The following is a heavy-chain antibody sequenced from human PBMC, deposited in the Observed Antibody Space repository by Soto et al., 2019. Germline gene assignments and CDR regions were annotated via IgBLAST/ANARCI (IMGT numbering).Heavy chain of an antibody. V-gene: IGHV1-69*13. CDR2: IIPIFGTA. J-gene: IGHJ6*02. Sequence: GASVKVSCKASGYTFTSYGISWVRQAPGQGLEWMGWIIPIFGTANYAQKFQGRVTITADESTSTAYMELSSLRSEDTAVYYCARDLIGGRYNWNQRNYYGMDVWGQGTTVTVSS. D-gene: IGHD1-20*01. CDR3: ARDLIGGRYNWNQRNYYGMDV. CDR1: GYTFTSYG.